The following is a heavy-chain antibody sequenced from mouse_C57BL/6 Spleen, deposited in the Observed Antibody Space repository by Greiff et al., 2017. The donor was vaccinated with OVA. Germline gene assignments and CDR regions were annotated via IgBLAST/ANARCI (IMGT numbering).Heavy chain of an antibody. J-gene: IGHJ2*01. CDR1: GYTFTDYY. CDR3: ARSDGYYYFDY. V-gene: IGHV1-26*01. CDR2: INPNNGGI. D-gene: IGHD2-3*01. Sequence: EVQLQQSGPELVKPGASVKISCKASGYTFTDYYMNWVKQSHGKSLEWIGDINPNNGGISYNQKFKGKATLTVDKSSSTAYMELRSLTSEDSAVYYCARSDGYYYFDYWGQGTTLTVSS.